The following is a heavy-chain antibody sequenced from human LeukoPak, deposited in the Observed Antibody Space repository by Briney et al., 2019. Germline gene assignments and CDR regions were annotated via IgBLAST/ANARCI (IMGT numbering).Heavy chain of an antibody. CDR3: APLHDGSDYAFDY. D-gene: IGHD3-22*01. Sequence: ASVKVSCKASGYTSTDFYMHWVRQAPGQGPDWMGWINPKSGVTSYARKFKDRITMTRDTSIRTAYLELSSLTTDDTAVYYCAPLHDGSDYAFDYWGQGTLVTVSS. CDR1: GYTSTDFY. J-gene: IGHJ4*02. CDR2: INPKSGVT. V-gene: IGHV1-2*02.